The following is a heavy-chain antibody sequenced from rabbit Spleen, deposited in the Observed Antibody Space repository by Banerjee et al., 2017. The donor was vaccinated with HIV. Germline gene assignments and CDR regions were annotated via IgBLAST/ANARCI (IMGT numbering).Heavy chain of an antibody. V-gene: IGHV1S7*01. CDR1: GFDFSNYY. CDR2: TEPIFGTT. J-gene: IGHJ6*01. D-gene: IGHD8-1*01. Sequence: GFDFSNYYMTWVRQAPGKGLEWIGLTEPIFGTTYYATWVNGRFTISSHDAQNTLYLQLNSLTAADTATYFCARDAGTSFSTYGMDLWGPGTLVTVS. CDR3: ARDAGTSFSTYGMDL.